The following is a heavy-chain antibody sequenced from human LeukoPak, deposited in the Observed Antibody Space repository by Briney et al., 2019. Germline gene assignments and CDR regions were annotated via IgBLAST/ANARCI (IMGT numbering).Heavy chain of an antibody. CDR1: GLVFDDYG. CDR3: VKLEYYFDSTGYLDS. D-gene: IGHD3-22*01. J-gene: IGHJ4*02. V-gene: IGHV3-20*04. CDR2: INWNGDST. Sequence: GGSLRLSCAASGLVFDDYGMTWVRQAPGKGLEWVSTINWNGDSTTYADSVKGRLTISRDNAKNSLYLQMNSLRDEDTAFYYCVKLEYYFDSTGYLDSWGQGSLVTVSS.